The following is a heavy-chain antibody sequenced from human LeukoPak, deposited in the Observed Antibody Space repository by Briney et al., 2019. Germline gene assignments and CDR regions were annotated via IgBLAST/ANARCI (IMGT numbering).Heavy chain of an antibody. CDR3: ARNPKNCAVDTCNDD. V-gene: IGHV4-59*08. Sequence: SETLSLTCIVSAGPMSSYYWSWIRQPPGGGLEWIGSVYSSGTTSYNPSPMSRVSLSLTPSKNRFSVKLSSVTAADTAVYYCARNPKNCAVDTCNDDWGPGTLVTVSS. J-gene: IGHJ2*01. CDR1: AGPMSSYY. D-gene: IGHD2-21*01. CDR2: VYSSGTT.